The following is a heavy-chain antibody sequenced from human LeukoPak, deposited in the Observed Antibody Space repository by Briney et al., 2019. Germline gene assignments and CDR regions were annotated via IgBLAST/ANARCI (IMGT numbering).Heavy chain of an antibody. D-gene: IGHD2-21*02. V-gene: IGHV1-8*01. CDR1: GYTFTSYD. Sequence: GASVKVSCKASGYTFTSYDFNWLRQATGQGPEWMGWMNPNSGATGYAQKFQGRVTMTRSASINTAYMELSNLRSEDTAVYYCARGGSRVVTYGNFDYWGQGTLVTVSS. CDR2: MNPNSGAT. CDR3: ARGGSRVVTYGNFDY. J-gene: IGHJ4*02.